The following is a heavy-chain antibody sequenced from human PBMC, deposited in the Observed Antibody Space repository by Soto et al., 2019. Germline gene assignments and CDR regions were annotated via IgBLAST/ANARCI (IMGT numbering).Heavy chain of an antibody. D-gene: IGHD3-3*01. J-gene: IGHJ4*02. V-gene: IGHV3-23*01. CDR3: LRMVYYDFWRGFNTHPHYFDD. Sequence: GGSLRLSCAASGFTFSSYAMSWVRQAPGKGLEKVSAISGNGGSTYYADSAQGRFTISRDNSKNTLYLHMNSLRAEDTAVLFCLRMVYYDFWRGFNTHPHYFDDWGQGTLVTVSS. CDR2: ISGNGGST. CDR1: GFTFSSYA.